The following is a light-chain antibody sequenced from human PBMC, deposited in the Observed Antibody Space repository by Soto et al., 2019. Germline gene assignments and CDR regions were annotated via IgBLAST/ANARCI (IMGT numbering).Light chain of an antibody. J-gene: IGLJ1*01. Sequence: QSVLTQPASVSGSPGQSVTISCTGTIDDIGAYDYVSWYQQRPGSAPQLIIYDVNNRPSGTSHRSSGSKSVHTAYLTISGLQSDDEATYHCSSYTNTYSLVFGTGTKVTVL. CDR1: IDDIGAYDY. CDR3: SSYTNTYSLV. CDR2: DVN. V-gene: IGLV2-14*03.